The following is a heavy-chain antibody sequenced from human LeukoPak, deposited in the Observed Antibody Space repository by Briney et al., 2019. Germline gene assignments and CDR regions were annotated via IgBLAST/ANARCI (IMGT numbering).Heavy chain of an antibody. Sequence: SETLSLTCTVSGGSISGFVWSWIRQPPGEGLDYIGFIYDTGTPTNYNPLLKSRVTISMDTPTNQFSLTLTSVTAADTATYYCVRDTPSGRFDYWGQGTLVTVSS. D-gene: IGHD7-27*01. V-gene: IGHV4-59*12. CDR3: VRDTPSGRFDY. CDR1: GGSISGFV. CDR2: IYDTGTPT. J-gene: IGHJ4*02.